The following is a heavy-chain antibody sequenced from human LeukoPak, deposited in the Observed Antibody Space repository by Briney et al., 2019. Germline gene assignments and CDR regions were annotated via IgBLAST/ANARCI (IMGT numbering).Heavy chain of an antibody. Sequence: GASVKVSCKASGGTLSSYAISWVRQAPGQGLEWMGGIIPIFGTANYAQKFQGRVTITADESTSTAYMELSSLRSEDTAVYYCALAAAGTPHYYYYYYGMDVWGQGTTVTVSS. CDR1: GGTLSSYA. D-gene: IGHD6-13*01. CDR3: ALAAAGTPHYYYYYYGMDV. V-gene: IGHV1-69*13. CDR2: IIPIFGTA. J-gene: IGHJ6*02.